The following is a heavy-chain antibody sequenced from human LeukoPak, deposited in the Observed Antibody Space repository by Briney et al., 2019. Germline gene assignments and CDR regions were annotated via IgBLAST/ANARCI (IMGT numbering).Heavy chain of an antibody. V-gene: IGHV4-59*08. J-gene: IGHJ5*02. CDR1: GGSISSYY. Sequence: SETLSLTCTVSGGSISSYYWSWIRQPPGKGLEWIGYIYYSGSTNYNPSLKSRVTISVDTSKNQLSLKLSSVTAADTAVYYCARHRSTMVRGVLYNWFDPWGQGTLVTVSS. CDR2: IYYSGST. CDR3: ARHRSTMVRGVLYNWFDP. D-gene: IGHD3-10*01.